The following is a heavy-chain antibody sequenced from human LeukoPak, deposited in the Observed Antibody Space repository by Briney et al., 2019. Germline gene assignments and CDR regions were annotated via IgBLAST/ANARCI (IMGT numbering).Heavy chain of an antibody. CDR2: ISAYIGNT. Sequence: VASVKVSCKASGYTFTSYGISWVRQAPGQGLEWMGWISAYIGNTNYAQKLQGRVTMTTDTSTSTAYMELRSLRSDDTAVYYCARSSPYYYYYYGMDVWGQGTTVTVSS. J-gene: IGHJ6*02. CDR1: GYTFTSYG. V-gene: IGHV1-18*01. CDR3: ARSSPYYYYYYGMDV. D-gene: IGHD6-6*01.